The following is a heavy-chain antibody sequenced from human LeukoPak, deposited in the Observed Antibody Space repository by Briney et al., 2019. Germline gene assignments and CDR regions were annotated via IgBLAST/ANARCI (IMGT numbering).Heavy chain of an antibody. J-gene: IGHJ4*02. CDR2: ISSSSSYI. CDR1: GFIFSRYS. D-gene: IGHD6-13*01. Sequence: GGSLRLSCAASGFIFSRYSMNWVRQAPGKGLEWVSSISSSSSYIYYADSVKGRFTISRDNAKNSLYLQMNSLRAEDTAVYYCARDRESGSWFDYWGQGTLVTVSS. V-gene: IGHV3-21*01. CDR3: ARDRESGSWFDY.